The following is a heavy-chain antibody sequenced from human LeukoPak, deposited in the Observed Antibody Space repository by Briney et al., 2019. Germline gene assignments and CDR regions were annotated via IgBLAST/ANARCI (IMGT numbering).Heavy chain of an antibody. Sequence: SETLSLTCNVSDDSITSTNFYWVWIRQPPGKGLESIGSIHYSGLAYYNPSLKSRVTISVDRSKNQFSLKLSSVTAADTAVYYCARVYSSGSRAFQHWGQGTLVTVSS. CDR1: DDSITSTNFY. D-gene: IGHD6-19*01. CDR2: IHYSGLA. V-gene: IGHV4-39*07. J-gene: IGHJ1*01. CDR3: ARVYSSGSRAFQH.